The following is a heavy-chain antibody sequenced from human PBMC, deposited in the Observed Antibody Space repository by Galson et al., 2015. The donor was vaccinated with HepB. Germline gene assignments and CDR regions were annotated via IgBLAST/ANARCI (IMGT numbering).Heavy chain of an antibody. CDR1: GFTFNNYA. V-gene: IGHV3-30*04. CDR3: ARDGPSYYNDTRGYYVGY. CDR2: ISYDGRNK. D-gene: IGHD3-22*01. J-gene: IGHJ4*02. Sequence: SLRLSCAASGFTFNNYALHWVRQAPGKGLEWVALISYDGRNKYYADSVKGRFTISRDNSKNTLYLQMNSLRSEDTAVFYCARDGPSYYNDTRGYYVGYWGQGTLVTVSS.